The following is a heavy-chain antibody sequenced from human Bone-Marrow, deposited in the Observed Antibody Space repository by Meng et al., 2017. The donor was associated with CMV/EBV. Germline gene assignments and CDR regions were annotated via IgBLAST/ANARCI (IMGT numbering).Heavy chain of an antibody. J-gene: IGHJ4*02. CDR2: IIPIFGTA. D-gene: IGHD1-26*01. CDR1: GGTFSSYA. V-gene: IGHV1-69*05. Sequence: SVKVSCKASGGTFSSYAISWVRQAPGQGLEWMGGIIPIFGTANYAQKFQGRVTITTDESTSTAYMELSRLRSDDTAVYYCARGGLGGSYYFDYWGQRTLVTVSS. CDR3: ARGGLGGSYYFDY.